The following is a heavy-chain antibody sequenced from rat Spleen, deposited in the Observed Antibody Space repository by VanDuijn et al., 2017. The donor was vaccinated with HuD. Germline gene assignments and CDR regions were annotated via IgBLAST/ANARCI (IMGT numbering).Heavy chain of an antibody. J-gene: IGHJ2*01. CDR3: VREAFGVDH. Sequence: EVKLVESGGGLVQPGRSLKLSCAVSGFNFNDHWMGWVRQAPGKGLEWIGEINTDGRTMKYTPSLKDKFIISRDNAQNTMYLQMSKLGSADTDIYYCVREAFGVDHWGQGVMVTVSS. CDR2: INTDGRTM. D-gene: IGHD4-3*01. V-gene: IGHV4-2*01. CDR1: GFNFNDHW.